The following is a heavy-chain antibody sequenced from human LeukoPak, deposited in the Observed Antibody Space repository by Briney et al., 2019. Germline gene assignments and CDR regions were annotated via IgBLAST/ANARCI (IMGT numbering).Heavy chain of an antibody. Sequence: SETLSLTCTVSGGSISGSSWYWGWIRQPPGKGLEWIGNIYYTGSTYYNPSLKSRATISVDTSKNQFSLKLSSMTAADTAVYYCARLNPYYYGSESSPSWGQGTLVTVSS. CDR3: ARLNPYYYGSESSPS. CDR2: IYYTGST. D-gene: IGHD3-10*01. CDR1: GGSISGSSWY. J-gene: IGHJ5*02. V-gene: IGHV4-39*01.